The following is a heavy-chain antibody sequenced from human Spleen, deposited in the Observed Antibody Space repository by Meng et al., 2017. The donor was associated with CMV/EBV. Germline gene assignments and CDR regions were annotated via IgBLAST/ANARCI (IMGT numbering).Heavy chain of an antibody. D-gene: IGHD1-1*01. J-gene: IGHJ5*02. CDR1: GYTFAGYQ. CDR3: AREHDVGNNWFDP. Sequence: ASVKVSCKASGYTFAGYQVHWVRQAPGQGLEWMGWSNPKTAATHYAQKFQGRVTMTTDTSISTAYMDLSRLRSDDTAVYYCAREHDVGNNWFDPWGQGTPVTVSS. V-gene: IGHV1-2*02. CDR2: SNPKTAAT.